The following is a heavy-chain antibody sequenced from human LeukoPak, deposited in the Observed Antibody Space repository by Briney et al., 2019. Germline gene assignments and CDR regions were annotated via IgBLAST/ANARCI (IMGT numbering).Heavy chain of an antibody. Sequence: PGRSLRLSCAASGFTFDDYAMHWVRHAPGKGLEWVSGISWNSGSIGYADSVKGRFTISRDNAKNSLYLQMNSLRAEDTALYYCAKDISSGIKTGYYFDYWGQGTLVTVSS. CDR1: GFTFDDYA. J-gene: IGHJ4*02. CDR2: ISWNSGSI. D-gene: IGHD3-22*01. CDR3: AKDISSGIKTGYYFDY. V-gene: IGHV3-9*01.